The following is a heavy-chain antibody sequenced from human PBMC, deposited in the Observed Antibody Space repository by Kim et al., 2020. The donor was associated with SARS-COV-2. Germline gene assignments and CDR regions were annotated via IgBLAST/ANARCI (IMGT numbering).Heavy chain of an antibody. CDR3: ARMRRYYDWRSYY. CDR2: IDHSGAP. Sequence: SETLSLTCTVSGGSITSISYYWGWFRHIPGKGLAWIGAIDHSGAPSYSLSLKSRVTISADTSKNQFALNLASVTAADTALYYCARMRRYYDWRSYYWGQG. CDR1: GGSITSISYY. D-gene: IGHD3-9*01. V-gene: IGHV4-39*01. J-gene: IGHJ4*02.